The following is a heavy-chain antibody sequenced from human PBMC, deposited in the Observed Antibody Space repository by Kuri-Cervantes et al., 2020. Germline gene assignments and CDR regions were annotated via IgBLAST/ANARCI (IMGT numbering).Heavy chain of an antibody. Sequence: SETLSLTCAVYGGSLSGYYWNWIRQPPGKGLEWIGEINHWGSTKYNPSLKSRVTISVDTSKNQFSLRLSSVTAADTAIYYCASPILGSIFSLFDYWGQGILVTASS. CDR3: ASPILGSIFSLFDY. CDR1: GGSLSGYY. J-gene: IGHJ4*01. CDR2: INHWGST. D-gene: IGHD3-10*01. V-gene: IGHV4-34*01.